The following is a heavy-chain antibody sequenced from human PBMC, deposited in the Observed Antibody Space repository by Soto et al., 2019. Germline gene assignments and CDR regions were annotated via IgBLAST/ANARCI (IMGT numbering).Heavy chain of an antibody. D-gene: IGHD2-8*01. CDR3: ARVLPPVYTGASFNFDH. CDR2: IYSSGKT. Sequence: PSETLSLTCTVSGDSISSFQWSWIRQPPGKGLEWIGNIYSSGKTNYNPSLTSRVSMSTDTSKNQFSLRLTSVTAADTAVYFCARVLPPVYTGASFNFDHWGQGTLVTVSS. J-gene: IGHJ4*02. CDR1: GDSISSFQ. V-gene: IGHV4-59*01.